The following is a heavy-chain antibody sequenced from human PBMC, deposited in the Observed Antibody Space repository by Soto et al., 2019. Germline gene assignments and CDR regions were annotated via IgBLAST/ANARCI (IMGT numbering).Heavy chain of an antibody. D-gene: IGHD5-18*01. CDR1: GFPFDDYA. V-gene: IGHV3-9*01. Sequence: PGGSLRLSCAASGFPFDDYAMHWVRHAPGKGLEWVIGISWNSGSIGYADSVKGRFTISRDNAKNSLYLQMNSLRAEDTALYYCAKDHSTSGYSYDGPYFYYGMDVWGQGTTVTVSS. J-gene: IGHJ6*02. CDR2: ISWNSGSI. CDR3: AKDHSTSGYSYDGPYFYYGMDV.